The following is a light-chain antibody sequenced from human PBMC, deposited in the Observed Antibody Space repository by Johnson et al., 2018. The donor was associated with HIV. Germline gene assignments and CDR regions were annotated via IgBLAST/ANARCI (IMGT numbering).Light chain of an antibody. CDR1: SSNIGINY. J-gene: IGLJ1*01. V-gene: IGLV1-51*01. Sequence: QSVLTQPPSVSAAPGQKVTISCSGSSSNIGINYVSWYQQLPGTAPKLLIYDNTKRPSGIPDRFSGSKSGTSATLGITGLQTGDEADYYCGTWDSSLSAGINYVFGTGTKVTVL. CDR2: DNT. CDR3: GTWDSSLSAGINYV.